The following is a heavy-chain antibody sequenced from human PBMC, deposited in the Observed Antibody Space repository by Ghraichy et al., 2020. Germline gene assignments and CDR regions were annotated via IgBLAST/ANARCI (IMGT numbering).Heavy chain of an antibody. CDR1: GFTFSGYY. D-gene: IGHD3-16*01. CDR2: ISESGSPQ. CDR3: VRTDVGGVPDYAC. J-gene: IGHJ4*02. Sequence: GGSLRLSCTASGFTFSGYYMSWIRQTPGMGLEWISYISESGSPQFYADSVKGRFTISRDNAKRSLYLQMNSLRADDTGVYYCVRTDVGGVPDYACWCQGALVTVAS. V-gene: IGHV3-11*01.